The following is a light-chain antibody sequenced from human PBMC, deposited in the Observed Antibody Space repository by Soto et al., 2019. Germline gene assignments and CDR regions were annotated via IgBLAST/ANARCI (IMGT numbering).Light chain of an antibody. J-gene: IGLJ2*01. CDR2: DVS. V-gene: IGLV2-11*01. CDR3: CSYAGTYAV. CDR1: SSDVGGYNY. Sequence: QSALTQPRSVSGSPGQSVAISCTGTSSDVGGYNYVSWYQQHPGKAPKHMIYDVSGRPSGVPDRFSGSKSGNTASLTISGLQAGDEADYYCCSYAGTYAVFGGGTKLTVL.